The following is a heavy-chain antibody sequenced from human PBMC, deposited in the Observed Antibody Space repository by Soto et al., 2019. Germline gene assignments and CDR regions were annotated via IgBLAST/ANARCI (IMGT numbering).Heavy chain of an antibody. J-gene: IGHJ6*02. V-gene: IGHV5-51*01. CDR3: ARRGSISSLYYYAVEV. CDR2: IYPGDSDT. Sequence: GESLKISCKGSGYSFTSYWIAWVRQMPGKGLEWMGIIYPGDSDTRYSPSFQGHVTISADRSISTAYLQWSSLKASDTAMYYCARRGSISSLYYYAVEVWGQGTTVT. CDR1: GYSFTSYW. D-gene: IGHD6-6*01.